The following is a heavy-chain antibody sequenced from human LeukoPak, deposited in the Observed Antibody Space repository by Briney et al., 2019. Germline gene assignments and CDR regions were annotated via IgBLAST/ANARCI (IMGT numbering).Heavy chain of an antibody. CDR2: ISGSGGST. D-gene: IGHD5-24*01. V-gene: IGHV3-23*01. CDR3: VKEGSHSDGGHSPTFDS. Sequence: PGGSLRLSCAASGFTFSSYAMSWVRQAPGKGLEWVSAISGSGGSTYYADSVRGRFTISRDNSKSALYLQMNSLRSEDTAMYHCVKEGSHSDGGHSPTFDSWGLGTLVTVS. CDR1: GFTFSSYA. J-gene: IGHJ4*02.